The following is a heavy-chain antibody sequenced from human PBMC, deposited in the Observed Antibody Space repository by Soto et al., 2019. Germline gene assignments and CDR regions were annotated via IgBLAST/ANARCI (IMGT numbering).Heavy chain of an antibody. D-gene: IGHD3-3*01. CDR1: GGSINNYY. V-gene: IGHV4-59*08. CDR2: IYYSGNT. CDR3: ARPFTYYDFWSGYHRPYYFDY. Sequence: QVQLQESGPGLVKPSETLSLTCTVSGGSINNYYWSWIRQPPGEGLEWIGYIYYSGNTNYNPSLKSRVTISVDTSKNQFSLKLSSVTAADTAVYYCARPFTYYDFWSGYHRPYYFDYWGQGTLVTVSS. J-gene: IGHJ4*02.